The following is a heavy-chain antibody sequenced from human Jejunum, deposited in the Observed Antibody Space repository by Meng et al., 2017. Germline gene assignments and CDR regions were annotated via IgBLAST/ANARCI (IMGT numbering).Heavy chain of an antibody. CDR1: GLTFSSYE. V-gene: IGHV3-48*03. D-gene: IGHD2-15*01. Sequence: GGSLRLSCAASGLTFSSYEMNWVRQAPGKGLEWVSYISSGGSTIYYADSVKGRFTISRDNAKSSLYLQMNSLRVEDTAVYYCASLTSGPDYWGQGTLVTVSS. J-gene: IGHJ4*02. CDR2: ISSGGSTI. CDR3: ASLTSGPDY.